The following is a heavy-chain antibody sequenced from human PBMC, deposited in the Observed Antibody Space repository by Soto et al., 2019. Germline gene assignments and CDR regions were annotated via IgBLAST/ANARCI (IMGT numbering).Heavy chain of an antibody. Sequence: ASVKVSCKASGYTFTSYGISWVRQAPGQGLEWMGWISAYNGNTNYAQKLQGRVTMTTDTSTSTAYMELRSLRSDDTAVYYCARDIVVVVAATSSLQPLDAPFDYWGQGALVTVSS. D-gene: IGHD2-15*01. J-gene: IGHJ4*02. CDR1: GYTFTSYG. V-gene: IGHV1-18*01. CDR2: ISAYNGNT. CDR3: ARDIVVVVAATSSLQPLDAPFDY.